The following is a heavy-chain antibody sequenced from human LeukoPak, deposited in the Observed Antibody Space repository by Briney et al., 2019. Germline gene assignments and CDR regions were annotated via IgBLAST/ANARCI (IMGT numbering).Heavy chain of an antibody. V-gene: IGHV3-7*01. Sequence: GGSLRLSCAASGFTFSNYWMAWVRQAPGKGLEWVANIKQDGSQKYYADSVKGRLTISRDNAKNSLFLQMNSLRAEDTAVYYCARIGYSSSSLDYWGQGTLVTVSS. J-gene: IGHJ4*02. D-gene: IGHD6-13*01. CDR2: IKQDGSQK. CDR1: GFTFSNYW. CDR3: ARIGYSSSSLDY.